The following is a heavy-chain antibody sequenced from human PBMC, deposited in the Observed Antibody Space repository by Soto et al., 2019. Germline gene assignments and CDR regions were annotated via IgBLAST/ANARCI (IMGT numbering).Heavy chain of an antibody. CDR1: GYTFTSYG. Sequence: QVQLVQSGAEVKKPGASVKVSCKASGYTFTSYGINWVRQSPGQGLEWMGSISTSNGNTNYAQKFQGRVTETTDTSTTTAYMELRSLRSDDTARYYCAIGFTSCSGGSCPHYWGQGTLVTGSS. D-gene: IGHD2-15*01. CDR3: AIGFTSCSGGSCPHY. V-gene: IGHV1-18*01. J-gene: IGHJ4*02. CDR2: ISTSNGNT.